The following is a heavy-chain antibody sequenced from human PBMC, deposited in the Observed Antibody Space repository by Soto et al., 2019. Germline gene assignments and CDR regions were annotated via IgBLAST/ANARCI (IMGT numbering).Heavy chain of an antibody. D-gene: IGHD2-8*02. CDR3: ARGDYGTGGYPFPYFDY. J-gene: IGHJ4*02. Sequence: HEHLVQSGAEVKRPGASLKVSCKASGYSFTGYYIHWVRQAPGQGLEWMGWINPDSGATNYAQNFQGRVTLTSDTSISTASMDLTSLTSDDTAVYYCARGDYGTGGYPFPYFDYWGQGTLVILSS. CDR2: INPDSGAT. CDR1: GYSFTGYY. V-gene: IGHV1-2*02.